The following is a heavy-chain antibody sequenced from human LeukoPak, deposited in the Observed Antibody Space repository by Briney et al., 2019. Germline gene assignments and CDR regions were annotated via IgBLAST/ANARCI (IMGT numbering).Heavy chain of an antibody. CDR3: AKDYCGGDCYSGWYFDL. D-gene: IGHD2-21*02. CDR1: GFTFDDYA. Sequence: GGALTLSCAASGFTFDDYAMHWVRQPPGKGLEWVSGISYNSDTIAYAASVKGRFTISRDDAKKSLYLQMSSLRAEDTALYYCAKDYCGGDCYSGWYFDLWGRGTLVTVSS. V-gene: IGHV3-9*01. J-gene: IGHJ2*01. CDR2: ISYNSDTI.